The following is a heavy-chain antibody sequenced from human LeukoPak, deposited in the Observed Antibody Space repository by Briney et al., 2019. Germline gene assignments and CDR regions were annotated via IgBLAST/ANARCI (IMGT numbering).Heavy chain of an antibody. V-gene: IGHV3-48*03. CDR3: GASRQYVGAFDI. CDR2: ISSSSTII. CDR1: GFTFSSYE. J-gene: IGHJ3*02. Sequence: GGSLRLSCAASGFTFSSYELYWVRQAPGKGLEWISYISSSSTIIKYAGSVRGRFTISRDDARESLYLQMSSLRADDTAIYYCGASRQYVGAFDIWGQGTLVTVSS. D-gene: IGHD3-16*01.